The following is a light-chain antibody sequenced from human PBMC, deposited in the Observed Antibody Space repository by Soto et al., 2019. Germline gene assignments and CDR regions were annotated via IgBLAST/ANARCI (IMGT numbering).Light chain of an antibody. Sequence: EIIMTQSLATLSVSPGERATLSCRASQSVSSDLAWYQQKPGQAPRLLIHGASTRATGIPARFSGSGSGTEFTLTISSLRSEDFAVYSCQQYNNWPWTFGQGTKVDIK. CDR2: GAS. CDR3: QQYNNWPWT. J-gene: IGKJ1*01. CDR1: QSVSSD. V-gene: IGKV3-15*01.